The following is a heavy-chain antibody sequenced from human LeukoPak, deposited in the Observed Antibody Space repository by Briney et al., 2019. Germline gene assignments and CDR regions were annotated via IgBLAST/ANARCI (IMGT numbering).Heavy chain of an antibody. Sequence: SETLSLTCAVYGGSFSGYYWSWIRQPPGKGLEWIGEINHSGSTYYNPSLKSRVTISVDTSKNQFSLKLSSVTAADTAVYYCARGRAVIAVAGQGVDYWGQGTLVTVSS. J-gene: IGHJ4*02. CDR2: INHSGST. CDR3: ARGRAVIAVAGQGVDY. D-gene: IGHD6-19*01. CDR1: GGSFSGYY. V-gene: IGHV4-34*01.